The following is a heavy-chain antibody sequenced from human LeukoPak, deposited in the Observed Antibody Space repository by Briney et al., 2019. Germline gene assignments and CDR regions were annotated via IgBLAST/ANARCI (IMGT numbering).Heavy chain of an antibody. D-gene: IGHD3-3*01. CDR3: AKVAGITIFGGAFDI. CDR2: INTDGSSP. J-gene: IGHJ3*02. Sequence: GGSLRLSCAASGFTFSAYWMHWVRQAPGKGLVWFSRINTDGSSPTYAASVKGRFTISRDNAKNTLYLQMNSLRAEDTAVYYCAKVAGITIFGGAFDIWGQGTMVTVSS. CDR1: GFTFSAYW. V-gene: IGHV3-74*01.